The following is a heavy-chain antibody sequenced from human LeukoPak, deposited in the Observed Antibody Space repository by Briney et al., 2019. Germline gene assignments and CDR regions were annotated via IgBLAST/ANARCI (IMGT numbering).Heavy chain of an antibody. V-gene: IGHV5-51*01. J-gene: IGHJ6*02. CDR2: IYPGDSET. CDR3: ARHSYCSSITCYYYYGMDV. CDR1: GYSFTSYW. D-gene: IGHD2-2*01. Sequence: GDSLKISCEGSGYSFTSYWTGWVRQMPGKGLEWMGIIYPGDSETRYSPSFQGQVTISVDKSISTAYLQWSSLKASDTAMYYCARHSYCSSITCYYYYGMDVWGQGTTVTVSS.